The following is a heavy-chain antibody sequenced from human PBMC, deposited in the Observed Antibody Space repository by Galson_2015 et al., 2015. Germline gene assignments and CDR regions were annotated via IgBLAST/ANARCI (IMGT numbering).Heavy chain of an antibody. CDR1: GFTFTNYA. CDR3: AKDRVTAYHLDAVDK. J-gene: IGHJ3*02. D-gene: IGHD2-21*02. CDR2: ISGTGENT. V-gene: IGHV3-23*01. Sequence: SLRLSCAASGFTFTNYAMGWVRQAPGAGLEWVSAISGTGENTFYADSVMGRFTISRDNSKNTLYLQMNALRVEDTALYYCAKDRVTAYHLDAVDKWGQGTKVPVS.